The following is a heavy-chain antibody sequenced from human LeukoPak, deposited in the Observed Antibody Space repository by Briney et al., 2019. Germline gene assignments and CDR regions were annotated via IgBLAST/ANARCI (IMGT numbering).Heavy chain of an antibody. J-gene: IGHJ6*02. D-gene: IGHD6-6*01. CDR1: GFTVSSNY. CDR3: ARYSSSSYYYGMDV. V-gene: IGHV3-53*04. Sequence: GESLKISCAASGFTVSSNYMSWVRQAPGKGLEWVSVIYSGGSTYYADSVKGRFTISRHNSKNTLYLQMNSLRAEDTAVYYCARYSSSSYYYGMDVWGQGTTVTVSS. CDR2: IYSGGST.